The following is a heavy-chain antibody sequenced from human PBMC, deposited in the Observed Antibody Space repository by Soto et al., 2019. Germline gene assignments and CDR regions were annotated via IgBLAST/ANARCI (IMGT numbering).Heavy chain of an antibody. CDR2: ISSTTNYI. J-gene: IGHJ4*02. CDR1: GFTFSSYA. CDR3: ARESEDLTSNFDY. V-gene: IGHV3-21*06. Sequence: GGSLRLSCAASGFTFSSYAMSWVRQAPGKGLEWVSSISSTTNYIYYGDSMKGRFTISRDNAKNSLYLEMNSLRAEDTAVYYCARESEDLTSNFDYWGQGTLVTVS.